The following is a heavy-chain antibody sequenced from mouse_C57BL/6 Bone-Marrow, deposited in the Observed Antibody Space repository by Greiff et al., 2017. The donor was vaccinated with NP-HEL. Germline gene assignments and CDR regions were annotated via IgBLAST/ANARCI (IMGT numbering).Heavy chain of an antibody. Sequence: EVKVVESGGGLVQSGRSLRLSCATSGFTFSDFYMEWVRQAPGKGLEWIAASRNKANDYTTEYSASVKGRFIVSRDTSQSILYLQMNALRAEDTAIYYCARDAVLHWYFDVWGTGTTVTVSS. CDR3: ARDAVLHWYFDV. CDR2: SRNKANDYTT. V-gene: IGHV7-1*01. CDR1: GFTFSDFY. J-gene: IGHJ1*03.